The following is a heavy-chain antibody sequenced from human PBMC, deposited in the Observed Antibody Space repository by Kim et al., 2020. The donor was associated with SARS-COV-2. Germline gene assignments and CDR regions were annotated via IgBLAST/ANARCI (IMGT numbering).Heavy chain of an antibody. Sequence: YADSVKGRLANSRDNSKNTVYLQMNSRGVEDTAVYFCARDRGGTGAVFDYWGQGTLVTVSS. CDR3: ARDRGGTGAVFDY. J-gene: IGHJ4*02. D-gene: IGHD3-16*01. V-gene: IGHV3-53*01.